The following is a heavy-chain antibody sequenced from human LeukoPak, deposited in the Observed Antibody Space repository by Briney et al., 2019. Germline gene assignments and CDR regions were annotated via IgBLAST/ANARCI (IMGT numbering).Heavy chain of an antibody. CDR3: ARDSSGHQ. CDR2: IKEDGSEK. V-gene: IGHV3-7*01. Sequence: GGSLRLSCAASGFTFSTYWMSWDRQAPGKGLEWVANIKEDGSEKYYGDSVKGRFTISRDNAKNSLYLQMNSLRAEDTAVYYCARDSSGHQWGQGTLVTVSS. D-gene: IGHD3-22*01. J-gene: IGHJ4*02. CDR1: GFTFSTYW.